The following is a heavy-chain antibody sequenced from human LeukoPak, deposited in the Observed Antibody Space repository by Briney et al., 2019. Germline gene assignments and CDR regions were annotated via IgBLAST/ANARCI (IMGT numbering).Heavy chain of an antibody. CDR2: INHSGST. V-gene: IGHV4-34*01. CDR3: ARGVATIVGYYYGMDV. J-gene: IGHJ6*02. CDR1: GGSFSGYY. Sequence: SETLSLTCAVYGGSFSGYYWSWVRQPPGKGLEWMGEINHSGSTNYNPSLRSRVTISVDTTKNQFSLNLSSVTAADAAVYYCARGVATIVGYYYGMDVWGQGTTVTVSS. D-gene: IGHD5-12*01.